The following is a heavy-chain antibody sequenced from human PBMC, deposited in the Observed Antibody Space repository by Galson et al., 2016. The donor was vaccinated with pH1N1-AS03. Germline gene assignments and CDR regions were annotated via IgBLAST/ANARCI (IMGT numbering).Heavy chain of an antibody. Sequence: CAISGDSVSSNSVAWNWIRQSPSRGLEWLGRTYYRSRWYNDYALPVKSRITINPDTSKNQFSLQLNSVTPEDTAVYYCARGHYSSSFYWFDPWGQGTLVTVSS. D-gene: IGHD6-6*01. J-gene: IGHJ5*02. CDR2: TYYRSRWYN. CDR1: GDSVSSNSVA. V-gene: IGHV6-1*01. CDR3: ARGHYSSSFYWFDP.